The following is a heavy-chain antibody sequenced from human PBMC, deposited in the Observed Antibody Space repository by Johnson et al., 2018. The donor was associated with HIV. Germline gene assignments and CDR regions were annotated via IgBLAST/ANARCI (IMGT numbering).Heavy chain of an antibody. V-gene: IGHV3-7*02. CDR2: IKQDGSEK. D-gene: IGHD4-23*01. J-gene: IGHJ3*02. CDR3: ANLGDYGGNNGFDI. Sequence: VQVVESGGGVVQPGRSLRLSCAASGFTFSSYGMHWVRQAPGKGLEWVANIKQDGSEKYYVDSVKGRFTISRDNAKNSLYLQMNSLRAEDTAVYYCANLGDYGGNNGFDIWGQGTMVTVSS. CDR1: GFTFSSYG.